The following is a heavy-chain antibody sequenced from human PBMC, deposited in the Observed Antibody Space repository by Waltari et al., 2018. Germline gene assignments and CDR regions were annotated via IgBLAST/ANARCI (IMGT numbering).Heavy chain of an antibody. CDR1: GDSISSYY. CDR2: VSYSETP. Sequence: QVQLQESGPGLVRPSETLSLTCTVSGDSISSYYWNWIRQPPGSQLEWIGHVSYSETPIYNPSLESRVTISLDTSKNQFSLELTSVTAADTAVYYCARRVAMVAPSGIGSWLDPWGQGTLVTVSS. J-gene: IGHJ5*02. V-gene: IGHV4-59*08. D-gene: IGHD3-10*01. CDR3: ARRVAMVAPSGIGSWLDP.